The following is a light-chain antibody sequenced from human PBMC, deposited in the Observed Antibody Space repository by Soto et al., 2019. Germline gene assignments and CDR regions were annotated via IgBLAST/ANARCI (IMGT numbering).Light chain of an antibody. CDR3: CSYAGSYTFGV. CDR2: TNT. J-gene: IGLJ2*01. V-gene: IGLV1-40*01. Sequence: QAVVTQPPSVSGAPGQRVTISCTGSSSNIGAGYDVHWYQQLPGTAPRLLIYTNTNRPSGVPDRFSGSKSGNTASLTISGLQAEDEADYYCCSYAGSYTFGVFGGGTKLTVL. CDR1: SSNIGAGYD.